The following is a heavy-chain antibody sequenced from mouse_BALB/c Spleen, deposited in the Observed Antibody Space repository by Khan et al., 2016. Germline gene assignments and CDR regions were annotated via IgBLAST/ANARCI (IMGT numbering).Heavy chain of an antibody. CDR2: IYPYNGGT. CDR3: ARGGGWYVDV. V-gene: IGHV1S29*02. CDR1: GYTFTDYN. Sequence: IQLVQSGPELVKPGASVKISCKASGYTFTDYNMHWVKQSHGKSLEWIGYIYPYNGGTGYNQKFKSKATLTVDNSSSTAYMELRSLTSEDSAVYYCARGGGWYVDVWGAGTTVTVSS. J-gene: IGHJ1*01. D-gene: IGHD1-1*02.